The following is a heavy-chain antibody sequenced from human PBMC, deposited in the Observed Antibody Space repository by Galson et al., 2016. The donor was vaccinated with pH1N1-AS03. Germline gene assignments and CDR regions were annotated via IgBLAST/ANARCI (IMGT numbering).Heavy chain of an antibody. CDR2: IRSDGSVK. CDR1: GFTFNRYG. D-gene: IGHD6-13*01. CDR3: AKTVQYTSSRNPFDY. V-gene: IGHV3-30*02. Sequence: SLRLSCAASGFTFNRYGMHWVRQAPGKGLEWVAFIRSDGSVKFYEDYVKGRFAISRDNSNNTLSLQMNSLRPEDTALYYCAKTVQYTSSRNPFDYWGQGTLVTVSS. J-gene: IGHJ4*02.